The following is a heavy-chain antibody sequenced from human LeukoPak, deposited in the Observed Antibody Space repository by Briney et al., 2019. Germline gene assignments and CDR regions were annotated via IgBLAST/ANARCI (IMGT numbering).Heavy chain of an antibody. CDR3: AKERRLGLPDY. Sequence: GGSLSLSCAASGFTFSSNGMHWVRRPPGKGLEWVAFIRYDGSNKYYADSVKGRFTISRDNSKNTLYLQMNSLRAEDTAVYYCAKERRLGLPDYWGQGTLVTVSS. J-gene: IGHJ4*02. V-gene: IGHV3-30*02. D-gene: IGHD5-12*01. CDR1: GFTFSSNG. CDR2: IRYDGSNK.